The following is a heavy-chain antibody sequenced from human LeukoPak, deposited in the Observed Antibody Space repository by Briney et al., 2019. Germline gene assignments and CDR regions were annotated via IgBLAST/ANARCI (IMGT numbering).Heavy chain of an antibody. V-gene: IGHV1-46*01. CDR3: ARVVGSSGWPGNNWFDP. D-gene: IGHD6-19*01. J-gene: IGHJ5*02. CDR1: GYTFTSYY. CDR2: INPSGGST. Sequence: ASVKVSCKASGYTFTSYYMHWVRQAPGQGLEWMGIINPSGGSTSYAQKFQGRVTMTRDTSTSTVYMEPSSLRSEDTAVYYCARVVGSSGWPGNNWFDPWGQGTLVTVSS.